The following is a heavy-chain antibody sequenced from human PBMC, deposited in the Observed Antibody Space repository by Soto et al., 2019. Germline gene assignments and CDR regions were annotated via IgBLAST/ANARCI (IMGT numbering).Heavy chain of an antibody. D-gene: IGHD2-21*01. CDR2: IYPGPGT. CDR1: GFSVSTNF. CDR3: ARQCGGDCSNAFPL. V-gene: IGHV3-66*04. Sequence: EEQLVESGGGLVRPGGSLRLSCAVSGFSVSTNFMNWVRQAPGKEPQWVAVIYPGPGTYYADSVKGRFIISRDDSTNTLFLHLTNMRAEDTAVYYCARQCGGDCSNAFPLWGQGTMVTVSS. J-gene: IGHJ3*01.